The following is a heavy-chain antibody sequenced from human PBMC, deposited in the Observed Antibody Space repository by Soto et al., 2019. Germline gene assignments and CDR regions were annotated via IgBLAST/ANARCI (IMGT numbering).Heavy chain of an antibody. CDR1: GFTFSSYS. J-gene: IGHJ5*02. CDR2: ISSSSSYI. D-gene: IGHD1-1*01. Sequence: GGSLRLSCAASGFTFSSYSMNWVRQAPGKGLEWVSSISSSSSYIYYADSVKGRFTISRDNAKNSLYLQMNSLRAEDTAVYYCARGRDQYRNGLVINWFDPWGQGTLVTVSS. CDR3: ARGRDQYRNGLVINWFDP. V-gene: IGHV3-21*01.